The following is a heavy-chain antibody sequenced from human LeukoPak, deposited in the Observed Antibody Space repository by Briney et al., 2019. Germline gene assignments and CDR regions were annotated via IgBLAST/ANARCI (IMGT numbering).Heavy chain of an antibody. CDR3: AKGPRDYYYDSSGYSPFDY. CDR2: ISYGGEYT. CDR1: GFIFSTYD. V-gene: IGHV3-23*01. J-gene: IGHJ4*02. D-gene: IGHD3-22*01. Sequence: GGSLRLSCAGSGFIFSTYDMTWVRQAPGKGLEYVSSISYGGEYTFYADSFRGRFTISRDNSKNTLYLQMNSLRAEDTAVYYCAKGPRDYYYDSSGYSPFDYWGQGTLVTVSS.